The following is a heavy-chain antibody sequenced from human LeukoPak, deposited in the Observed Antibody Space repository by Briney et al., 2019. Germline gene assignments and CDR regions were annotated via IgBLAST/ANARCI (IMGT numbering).Heavy chain of an antibody. J-gene: IGHJ5*02. V-gene: IGHV1-18*01. D-gene: IGHD2-2*01. CDR2: ISAYNGNT. CDR3: ARDRLGYCSNTSCPGDP. CDR1: GYTFTSYG. Sequence: GASVKVSCKASGYTFTSYGISWVRQAPGQGLEWMGWISAYNGNTNYAQKLQGRVTMTTDTSTSTAYMELRSLRSDDTAVYYCARDRLGYCSNTSCPGDPWGQGTLVTVSS.